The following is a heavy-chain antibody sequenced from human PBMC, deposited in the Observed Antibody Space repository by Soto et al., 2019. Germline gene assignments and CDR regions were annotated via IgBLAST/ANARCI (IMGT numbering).Heavy chain of an antibody. Sequence: GASVRVSCKASGYTFTGYYMHWVRQAPGQGLEWMGWINPNSGGTNYAPKFQGRVTMTRDTSISTAYMELSRLRSDDTAVYYCATLHGSGGSCYYVPDAFDIWGQGTMVTVSS. CDR2: INPNSGGT. CDR1: GYTFTGYY. D-gene: IGHD2-15*01. J-gene: IGHJ3*02. CDR3: ATLHGSGGSCYYVPDAFDI. V-gene: IGHV1-2*02.